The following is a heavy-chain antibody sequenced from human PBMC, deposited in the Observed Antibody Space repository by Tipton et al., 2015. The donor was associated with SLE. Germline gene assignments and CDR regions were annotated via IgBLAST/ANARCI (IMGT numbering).Heavy chain of an antibody. D-gene: IGHD6-19*01. J-gene: IGHJ4*02. Sequence: LRLSCTVSGGSISSYYWSWIRQPPGKGLEWIGYIYYSGSTNYNPSLKSRVTISVDTSKNQFSLKLSSVTAADTAVYYCATGIAVVGPFDYWGQGTLVTVSS. V-gene: IGHV4-59*01. CDR2: IYYSGST. CDR3: ATGIAVVGPFDY. CDR1: GGSISSYY.